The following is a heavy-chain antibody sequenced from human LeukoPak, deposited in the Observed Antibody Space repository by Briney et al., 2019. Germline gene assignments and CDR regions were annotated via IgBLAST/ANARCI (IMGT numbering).Heavy chain of an antibody. D-gene: IGHD2-15*01. J-gene: IGHJ3*02. V-gene: IGHV3-7*01. CDR2: TKQDGSEK. CDR1: GFMFNSYW. Sequence: GGSLRLSCAASGFMFNSYWMSWVRQAPGKGLEWVANTKQDGSEKYYVDSVRGRFTVSRDNSKNTLYLQMNCLRGEDTAVYYCASRGYSSGSDAFEIWGQGTMVTVSA. CDR3: ASRGYSSGSDAFEI.